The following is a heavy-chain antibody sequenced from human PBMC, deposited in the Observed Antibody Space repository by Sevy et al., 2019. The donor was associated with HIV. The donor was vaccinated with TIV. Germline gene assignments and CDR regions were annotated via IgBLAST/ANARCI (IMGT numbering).Heavy chain of an antibody. CDR3: ARDSITIFGVVQRGSGFDY. V-gene: IGHV3-7*01. J-gene: IGHJ4*02. D-gene: IGHD3-3*01. CDR1: GFTFSSCW. Sequence: GGTLRLSCAASGFTFSSCWKSWVRQAPGKGLEWVANIKQDGSEKYSVDSVKERFTSSRDNAKNSLYLQMNSLRAEETAVYYCARDSITIFGVVQRGSGFDYWGQGTLVTVSS. CDR2: IKQDGSEK.